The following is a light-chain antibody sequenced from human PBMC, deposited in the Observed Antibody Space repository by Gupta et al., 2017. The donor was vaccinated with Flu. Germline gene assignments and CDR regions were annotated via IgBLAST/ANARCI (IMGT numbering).Light chain of an antibody. J-gene: IGLJ3*02. CDR3: SSYAGSNSWL. Sequence: TSSDVGAYTYVSWYQQHTGKAPRLILYDVNKRPSGVPDRFSASKSGITASLTISGLQAEDEAEYHCSSYAGSNSWLCGGGTKLTVL. V-gene: IGLV2-11*03. CDR1: SSDVGAYTY. CDR2: DVN.